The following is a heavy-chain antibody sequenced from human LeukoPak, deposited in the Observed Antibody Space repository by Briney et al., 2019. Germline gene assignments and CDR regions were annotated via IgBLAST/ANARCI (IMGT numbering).Heavy chain of an antibody. Sequence: PSGTLSLTCAVSGGSISSSNWWSGGRQPPGKGREGSGEIYHSGSTNYNPSLKSRVTISVDKSQNPFSLKLSSVTAADTAVYYCASTHEPINYDFWSGYQYGMDVWGQGTTVTVSS. CDR1: GGSISSSNW. CDR2: IYHSGST. D-gene: IGHD3-3*01. CDR3: ASTHEPINYDFWSGYQYGMDV. V-gene: IGHV4-4*02. J-gene: IGHJ6*02.